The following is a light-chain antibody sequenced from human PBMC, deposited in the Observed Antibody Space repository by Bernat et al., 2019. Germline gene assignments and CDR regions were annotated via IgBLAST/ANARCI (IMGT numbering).Light chain of an antibody. CDR1: SLRSYY. Sequence: SSEPTQDPAVSVALGQTVRITCQGDSLRSYYASWYQQKPGQAPVLVIYGKNNRPSGSPDRFSGSSSGNTASLTITGAQAEDEADYYCNSRDSSGNHWVFGEGTKLTVL. V-gene: IGLV3-19*01. CDR3: NSRDSSGNHWV. CDR2: GKN. J-gene: IGLJ3*02.